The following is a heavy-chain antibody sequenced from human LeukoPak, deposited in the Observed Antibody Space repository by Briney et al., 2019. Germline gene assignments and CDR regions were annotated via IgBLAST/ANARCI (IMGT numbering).Heavy chain of an antibody. J-gene: IGHJ4*02. V-gene: IGHV4-31*03. CDR3: ARGGVEDYVWGSYRYYFDY. D-gene: IGHD3-16*02. CDR2: IYYSGST. CDR1: GGSISSSAYY. Sequence: PSQTLSLTCTVSGGSISSSAYYWTWIRQHPGKGLEWIGYIYYSGSTYYNASLKSRVTISVDTSKNQFSLKLNSVTAADTAVYYCARGGVEDYVWGSYRYYFDYWGQGTLVTVSS.